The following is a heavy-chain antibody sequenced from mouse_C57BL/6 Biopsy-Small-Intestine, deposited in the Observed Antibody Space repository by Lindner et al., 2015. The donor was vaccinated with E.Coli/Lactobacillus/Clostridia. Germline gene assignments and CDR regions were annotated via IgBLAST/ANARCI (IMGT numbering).Heavy chain of an antibody. CDR3: ASYGYDFDY. V-gene: IGHV1-54*01. CDR1: GYAFTNYL. J-gene: IGHJ2*01. CDR2: INPGSGGT. D-gene: IGHD2-2*01. Sequence: VQLQESGAELVRPGTSVKVSCKASGYAFTNYLIDWVKQRPGQGLEWIGVINPGSGGTKYNEKFKGKATLTADKSSSTAYMQLSGLTSEDSAVYFCASYGYDFDYWGQGTALTVSS.